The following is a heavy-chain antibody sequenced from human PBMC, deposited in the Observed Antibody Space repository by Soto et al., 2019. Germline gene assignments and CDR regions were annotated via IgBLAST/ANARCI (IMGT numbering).Heavy chain of an antibody. CDR1: GGSMSSYY. Sequence: SETLSLTCTVSGGSMSSYYWSWIRQPPGKGLEWIGYKHDSGTTNYNPSLKSRVTISVDTSKNQVSLKVRSVTAADTAVYYCARGTMIRGVTVTPRYYYGMDVWGQGTTGTVS. CDR3: ARGTMIRGVTVTPRYYYGMDV. CDR2: KHDSGTT. J-gene: IGHJ6*02. V-gene: IGHV4-59*01. D-gene: IGHD3-10*01.